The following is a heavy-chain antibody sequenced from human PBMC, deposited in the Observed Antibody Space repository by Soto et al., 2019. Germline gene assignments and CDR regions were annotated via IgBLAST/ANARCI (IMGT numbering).Heavy chain of an antibody. CDR3: AKMEGMDPWAYSFDY. J-gene: IGHJ4*02. CDR2: IYGGGNGP. V-gene: IGHV3-23*01. Sequence: EVQVLESGGGLVQPGGSLRPPGAPTGFTFRDFARAWVPQAPGKGLEWVSRIYGGGNGPHYADSVKGRVTISRDNSKNTLYLQMNSLRAEDTAVYYCAKMEGMDPWAYSFDYWGQGTLVTVSS. CDR1: GFTFRDFA. D-gene: IGHD2-2*03.